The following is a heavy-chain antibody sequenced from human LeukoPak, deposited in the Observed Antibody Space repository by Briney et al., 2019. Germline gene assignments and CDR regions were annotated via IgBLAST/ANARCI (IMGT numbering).Heavy chain of an antibody. J-gene: IGHJ5*02. CDR1: GSTFSNYE. Sequence: GGSLRLSCAASGSTFSNYEMNWVRQAPGKGLEWVSYISSSGSIYYADSVKGRFTISRDNAKNSLYLQMNSLRAEDTAIYYCASTNYYGSSGFSNWFDPWGQGTLVTVSS. CDR3: ASTNYYGSSGFSNWFDP. V-gene: IGHV3-48*03. CDR2: ISSSGSI. D-gene: IGHD3-22*01.